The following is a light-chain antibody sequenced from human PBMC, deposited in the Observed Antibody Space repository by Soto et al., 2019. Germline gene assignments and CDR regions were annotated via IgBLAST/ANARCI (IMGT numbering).Light chain of an antibody. CDR2: GAS. CDR3: QQYNNWPPMA. Sequence: EIVMTQSPATLSVSPGERATLSCRASQSVSSNLAWYQQKPGQAPRLLIYGASTRATGIPARFSGSGSGTEFTLTIRRLQSEDFAVYYCQQYNNWPPMAFGQGNNVEIK. J-gene: IGKJ1*01. V-gene: IGKV3-15*01. CDR1: QSVSSN.